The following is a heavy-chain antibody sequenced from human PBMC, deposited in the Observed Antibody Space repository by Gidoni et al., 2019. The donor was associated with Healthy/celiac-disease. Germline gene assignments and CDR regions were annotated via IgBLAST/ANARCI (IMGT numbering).Heavy chain of an antibody. CDR3: ARDMVCSSTSCYPGYYYYGMDV. CDR1: GFPFSSYS. J-gene: IGHJ6*02. D-gene: IGHD2-2*01. CDR2: SSRSSSYI. Sequence: EVQLVESGGGLVKPGGSLRLSCAASGFPFSSYSMNWVRQAPGKGLGWVSSSSRSSSYIYYEDSVKGRFTISRDNAKNSLYLQMNILRAEDTAVYYCARDMVCSSTSCYPGYYYYGMDVWGQGTTVTVSS. V-gene: IGHV3-21*01.